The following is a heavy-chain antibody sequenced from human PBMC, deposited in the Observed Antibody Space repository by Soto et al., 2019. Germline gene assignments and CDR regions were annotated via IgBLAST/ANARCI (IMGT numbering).Heavy chain of an antibody. J-gene: IGHJ4*02. V-gene: IGHV1-3*01. CDR2: INAGNGNT. CDR1: GYTFTSYA. CDR3: ARDLGGWPDY. Sequence: QVQLVQSGAEVKKPGASVKVSCKASGYTFTSYAIHWVRQAPGQRLEWMGWINAGNGNTKYPQKFQDRVTITRDTSASTAYMELSSLRSEDTAVYYCARDLGGWPDYWGQGTLVTVSS. D-gene: IGHD6-19*01.